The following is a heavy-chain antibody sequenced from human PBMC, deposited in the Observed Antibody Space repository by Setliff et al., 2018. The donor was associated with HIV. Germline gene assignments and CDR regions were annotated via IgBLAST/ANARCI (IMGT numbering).Heavy chain of an antibody. Sequence: PGESLKISCKGSGYSFTSYWIAWVRQKPGKGLEWMGIIFPGDSKMPSSPSFQGRVTLSVDKSISTAYLQWSSLQTADSGMYYCARGVAALTASFDYWGQGSLVTVSS. D-gene: IGHD2-21*02. CDR2: IFPGDSKM. CDR3: ARGVAALTASFDY. CDR1: GYSFTSYW. J-gene: IGHJ4*02. V-gene: IGHV5-51*01.